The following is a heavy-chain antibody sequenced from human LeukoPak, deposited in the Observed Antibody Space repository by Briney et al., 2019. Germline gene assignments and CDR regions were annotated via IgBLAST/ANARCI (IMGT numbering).Heavy chain of an antibody. Sequence: GGSLGLSCAASGFTFRNYVIHWVRQAPGKGLEWVAATSSDLNVKLYADSVKGRFTISRDNSRSTLYLQMNSLRPEDTAIYYCAREGYYGSGSPPSLYFDYWGQGTLVTVSS. CDR3: AREGYYGSGSPPSLYFDY. CDR1: GFTFRNYV. V-gene: IGHV3-30-3*01. D-gene: IGHD3-10*01. CDR2: TSSDLNVK. J-gene: IGHJ4*02.